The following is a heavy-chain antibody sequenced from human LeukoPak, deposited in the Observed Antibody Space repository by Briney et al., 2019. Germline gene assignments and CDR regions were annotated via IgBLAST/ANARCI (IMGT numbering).Heavy chain of an antibody. Sequence: PGGSLRLSCAASGFTFSSYAMSWVRQAPGKGLEWVSAISGSGGSTYYADSVKGRLTISRDNSKNTLYLQMNSLRAEDTAVYYCAKDLIRWLPMGVFDYWGQGTLVTVSS. D-gene: IGHD3-22*01. V-gene: IGHV3-23*01. CDR1: GFTFSSYA. CDR3: AKDLIRWLPMGVFDY. CDR2: ISGSGGST. J-gene: IGHJ4*02.